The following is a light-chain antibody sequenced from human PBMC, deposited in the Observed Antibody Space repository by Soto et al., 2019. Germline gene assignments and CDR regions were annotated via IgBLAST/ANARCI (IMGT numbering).Light chain of an antibody. CDR2: DVS. V-gene: IGLV2-11*01. CDR3: CSYAGTVYV. J-gene: IGLJ1*01. Sequence: QSALTQPRSVSGSPGQSVTISCTGTSSDVGGYNYVSWYQQHPGKAPKLMIYDVSKRPSGVPDRFSGSKSGNTASLTFSGLQAEVEPNYSCCSYAGTVYVFGPGTKVTFL. CDR1: SSDVGGYNY.